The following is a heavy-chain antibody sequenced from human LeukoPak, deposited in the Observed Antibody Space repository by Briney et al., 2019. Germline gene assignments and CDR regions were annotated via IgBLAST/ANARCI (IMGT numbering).Heavy chain of an antibody. CDR1: GFTFSSYS. J-gene: IGHJ3*02. Sequence: GGSLRLSCAASGFTFSSYSMNWVRQAPGKGLGWVLSISSSSSYIYYADSVRGRFTISRDNAKNSLYLQMNSLRAEDTAVYYCARDSGPWFGEFSPHDAFDIWGQGTMVTVSS. CDR2: ISSSSSYI. V-gene: IGHV3-21*01. CDR3: ARDSGPWFGEFSPHDAFDI. D-gene: IGHD3-10*01.